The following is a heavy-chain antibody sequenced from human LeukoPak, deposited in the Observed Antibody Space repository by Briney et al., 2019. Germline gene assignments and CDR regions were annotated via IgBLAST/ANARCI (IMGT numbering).Heavy chain of an antibody. CDR3: AGHFGAVAGTFDY. J-gene: IGHJ4*02. CDR2: IYYSGST. V-gene: IGHV4-39*01. D-gene: IGHD6-19*01. Sequence: KPSETLSLTCSVSGGSISSSSYYWGWIRQPPGKGLEWIGSIYYSGSTYYNPSLKSRVTISIDTSKNQFSLKVSSVTAADTAVYYCAGHFGAVAGTFDYWGQGTLVTVSS. CDR1: GGSISSSSYY.